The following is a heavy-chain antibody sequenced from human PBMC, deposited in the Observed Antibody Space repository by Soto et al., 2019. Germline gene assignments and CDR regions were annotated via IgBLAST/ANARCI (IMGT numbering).Heavy chain of an antibody. CDR3: ARQTYSGEKPSGLDV. V-gene: IGHV4-39*01. CDR2: IYYSGRT. J-gene: IGHJ6*02. CDR1: GGSISSSSYY. Sequence: QLQLQESGPGLVKPSETLSLTCTVSGGSISSSSYYWAWIRQPPGKGLEWIGSIYYSGRTYYNPSPKSRVPLSVDKSKNLFSLKLSSVTAADTAVYYCARQTYSGEKPSGLDVWGQGTTVTVSS. D-gene: IGHD2-21*01.